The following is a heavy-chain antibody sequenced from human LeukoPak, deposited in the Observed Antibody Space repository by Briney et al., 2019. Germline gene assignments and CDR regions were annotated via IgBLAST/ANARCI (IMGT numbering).Heavy chain of an antibody. CDR1: GFTFSNYG. CDR3: ARSTYSSSSYYFDY. CDR2: IWSDGINK. Sequence: PGRSLRLSCAASGFTFSNYGIHWVRQAPGKGLGWVAVIWSDGINKYYVDPVKGRFTISRDNSKNTLYLQMNSLRADDTAVYYCARSTYSSSSYYFDYWGQGSLVTVSS. V-gene: IGHV3-33*01. D-gene: IGHD6-13*01. J-gene: IGHJ4*02.